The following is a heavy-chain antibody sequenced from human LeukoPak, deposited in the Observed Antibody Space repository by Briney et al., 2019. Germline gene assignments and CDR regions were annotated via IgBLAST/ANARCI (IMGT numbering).Heavy chain of an antibody. V-gene: IGHV4-59*01. Sequence: SETLSLTCTVSGGSISYYYWSWIRQPPGKGLEWIGYIYYSGSTNYNPSLKSRDTISVDTSKNQFSLKLNSVTAADTAVYYCASQSSSWYRGSAFDIWGQGTMVTVSS. D-gene: IGHD6-13*01. CDR3: ASQSSSWYRGSAFDI. J-gene: IGHJ3*02. CDR1: GGSISYYY. CDR2: IYYSGST.